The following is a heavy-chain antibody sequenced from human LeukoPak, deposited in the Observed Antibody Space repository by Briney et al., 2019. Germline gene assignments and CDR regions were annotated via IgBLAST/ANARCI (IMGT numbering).Heavy chain of an antibody. CDR3: ARGSDPHYYDSSGYSLQGMDV. J-gene: IGHJ6*02. Sequence: GRSLRLSCAASGFTFSSYAMHWVRQAPGKGLEWVAVISYDGSNKYYADSVKGRFTTSRDNSKNTLYLQMDSLRAEDTAVYYCARGSDPHYYDSSGYSLQGMDVWGQGTTVTVSS. V-gene: IGHV3-30-3*01. D-gene: IGHD3-22*01. CDR2: ISYDGSNK. CDR1: GFTFSSYA.